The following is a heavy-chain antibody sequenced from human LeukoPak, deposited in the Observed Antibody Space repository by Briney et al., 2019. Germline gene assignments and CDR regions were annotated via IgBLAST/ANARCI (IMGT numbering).Heavy chain of an antibody. Sequence: SETLSLTCTVSGGSISSITYYWGWIRQPPGKGLEWVGHMYYRGNTFYNPSLKRRVTISVDTSKNQFSLKLRSVTAADTAVYYCARLFGNYQNYFDYWGQGTLVTVSS. V-gene: IGHV4-39*07. CDR1: GGSISSITYY. D-gene: IGHD1-7*01. CDR3: ARLFGNYQNYFDY. CDR2: MYYRGNT. J-gene: IGHJ4*02.